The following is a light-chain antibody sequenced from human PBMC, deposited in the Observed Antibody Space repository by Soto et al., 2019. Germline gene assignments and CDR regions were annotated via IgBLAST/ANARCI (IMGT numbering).Light chain of an antibody. CDR3: QQYNTWHT. CDR1: QSVSNK. V-gene: IGKV3-15*01. CDR2: GAS. J-gene: IGKJ2*01. Sequence: EIVMTQSPATLSVSPGESATLSCRASQSVSNKLAWYQQKPGQAPRLLIYGASTRATGIPARFSDSGSGTEFTLTISGLQSEDFAVYYCQQYNTWHTFGQGTKLEIK.